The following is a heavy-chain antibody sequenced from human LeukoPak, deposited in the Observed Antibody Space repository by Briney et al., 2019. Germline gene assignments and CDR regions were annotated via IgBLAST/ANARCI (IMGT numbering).Heavy chain of an antibody. J-gene: IGHJ5*02. CDR3: ARGGGGSSWYWWFDP. V-gene: IGHV4-39*07. CDR1: GGSISSSSYY. Sequence: TSETLSLTCTVSGGSISSSSYYWGWIRQPPGKGLEWIGSIYYSGSTYYNPSLKSRVTISVDTSKNQFSLKLSSVTAADTAVYYCARGGGGSSWYWWFDPWGQGTLVTVSS. CDR2: IYYSGST. D-gene: IGHD6-13*01.